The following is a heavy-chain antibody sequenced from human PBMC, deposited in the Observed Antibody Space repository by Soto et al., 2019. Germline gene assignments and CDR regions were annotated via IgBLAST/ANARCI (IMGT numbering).Heavy chain of an antibody. Sequence: GGSLRLSCAASGFIFSDFHMTWIRQAPGKGLELVAYISSRGDTIYYADSVRGRITISRDNGKDSLFLQMSSLRVEDTAVYYCVRDRRISGINRGLDYWGRGTLVTVSS. CDR3: VRDRRISGINRGLDY. CDR2: ISSRGDTI. J-gene: IGHJ4*02. CDR1: GFIFSDFH. D-gene: IGHD1-20*01. V-gene: IGHV3-11*01.